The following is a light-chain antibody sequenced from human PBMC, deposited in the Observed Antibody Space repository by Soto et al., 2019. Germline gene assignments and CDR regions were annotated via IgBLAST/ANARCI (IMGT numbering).Light chain of an antibody. J-gene: IGKJ1*01. CDR1: QSVSSTY. Sequence: EIVLTQSPGTLSLSPGERATLSCRASQSVSSTYFAWYQQRFGQAPRLLIYGASSRATGIPDRFSGRGSGTVFTLSINSLEPEDFAVYYCQQYGSSSWTFGQGTKV. CDR3: QQYGSSSWT. V-gene: IGKV3-20*01. CDR2: GAS.